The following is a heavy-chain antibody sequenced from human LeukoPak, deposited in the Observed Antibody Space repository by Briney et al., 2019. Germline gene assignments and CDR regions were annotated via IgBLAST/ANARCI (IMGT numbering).Heavy chain of an antibody. V-gene: IGHV3-48*04. CDR3: ARDSTYYDSSGYPDY. CDR1: GFTFSSYS. CDR2: ISSSSSTI. J-gene: IGHJ4*02. Sequence: GGSLRLSCAASGFTFSSYSMNWVRQAPEKGLEWVSYISSSSSTIYYADSVEGRFTISRDNAKNSLYLQMNSLRAEDTAVYYCARDSTYYDSSGYPDYWGQGTLVTVSS. D-gene: IGHD3-22*01.